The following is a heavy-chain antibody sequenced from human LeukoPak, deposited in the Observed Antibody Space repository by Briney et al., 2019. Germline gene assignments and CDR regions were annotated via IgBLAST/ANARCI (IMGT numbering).Heavy chain of an antibody. J-gene: IGHJ4*02. CDR1: GFTFSSYW. CDR3: ARGRGMAY. V-gene: IGHV3-7*01. Sequence: PGGSLRLSCAASGFTFSSYWMTWVRQAPGKGLEWLANIKEDGSNKYYVDSVKGRFTISRDNAKNSLYLQMNSLRAEDTAVYYCARGRGMAYWGQGNLVTVSS. CDR2: IKEDGSNK. D-gene: IGHD3-16*01.